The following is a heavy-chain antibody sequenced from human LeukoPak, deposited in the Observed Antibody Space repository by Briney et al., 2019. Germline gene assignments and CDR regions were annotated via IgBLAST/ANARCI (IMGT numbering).Heavy chain of an antibody. CDR3: ARASGPYYYDDSGYSYYYYMDV. J-gene: IGHJ6*03. Sequence: PSETLSLTCTVSGGSISSGSYYWSWIRQPAGKGLEWIGRIHTSGSTNYNPSLKSRVTISLDTSKNQFSLKLSSVTAADTAVYYCARASGPYYYDDSGYSYYYYMDVWGKGTTVTVSS. CDR2: IHTSGST. CDR1: GGSISSGSYY. V-gene: IGHV4-61*02. D-gene: IGHD3-22*01.